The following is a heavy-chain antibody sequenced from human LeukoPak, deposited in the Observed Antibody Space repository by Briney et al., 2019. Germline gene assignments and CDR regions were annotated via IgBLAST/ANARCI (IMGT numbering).Heavy chain of an antibody. V-gene: IGHV4-38-2*02. D-gene: IGHD5-24*01. CDR1: GYSISSGYY. J-gene: IGHJ4*02. CDR3: ARKMAFSGFDY. Sequence: SETLSLTCTVSGYSISSGYYWGWIRQPPGKGLEWIGSIYHSGSTYYNPSLKSRVTISLDTSKNQFSLKLSSVTAADTAVYYCARKMAFSGFDYWGQGTLVTVSS. CDR2: IYHSGST.